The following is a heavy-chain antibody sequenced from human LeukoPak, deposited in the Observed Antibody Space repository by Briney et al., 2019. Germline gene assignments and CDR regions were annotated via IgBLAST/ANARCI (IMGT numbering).Heavy chain of an antibody. CDR2: MSYDGSNK. CDR3: AIVAAADAFDI. Sequence: PGRSLRLSCAASGFTFSSYGMHWVRQAPAKGLEWVAVMSYDGSNKYYADSVKGRFTISRDNSKNALYLQMNSLRAEDTAVYYCAIVAAADAFDIWGQGTMVTVSS. CDR1: GFTFSSYG. J-gene: IGHJ3*02. D-gene: IGHD6-13*01. V-gene: IGHV3-30*03.